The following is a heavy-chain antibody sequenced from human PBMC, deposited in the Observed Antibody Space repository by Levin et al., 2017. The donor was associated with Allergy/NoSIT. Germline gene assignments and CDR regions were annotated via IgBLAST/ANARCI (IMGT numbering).Heavy chain of an antibody. V-gene: IGHV3-30*18. CDR1: GFTFSSYG. J-gene: IGHJ6*04. CDR2: ISHDGSNK. D-gene: IGHD6-13*01. Sequence: GGSLRLSCAASGFTFSSYGMHWVRQAPGKGLEWVAVISHDGSNKYYADSVKGRFTISRDDSKNTLYLQMNSLRAGDRAVFYCAKPLGIGEAGWLESGLDVWGKGTTVTVSS. CDR3: AKPLGIGEAGWLESGLDV.